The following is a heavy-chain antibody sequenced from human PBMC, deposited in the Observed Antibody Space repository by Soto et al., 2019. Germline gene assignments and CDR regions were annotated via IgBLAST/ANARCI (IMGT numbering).Heavy chain of an antibody. CDR3: ARDKVTGLFDY. CDR2: SNHSGST. V-gene: IGHV4-34*01. CDR1: GGAFSGYY. Sequence: QVQLQQWGAGLLKPSETLSLTCAVYGGAFSGYYWTWIRQPPGTGLEWSGESNHSGSTNYNPSLKSRVTISVDTSKNQFSLKLTSVTAADTAVYYCARDKVTGLFDYWGQGTLVTVSS. D-gene: IGHD2-8*02. J-gene: IGHJ4*02.